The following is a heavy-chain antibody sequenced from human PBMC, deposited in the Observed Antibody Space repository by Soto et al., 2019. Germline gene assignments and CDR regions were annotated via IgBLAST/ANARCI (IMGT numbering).Heavy chain of an antibody. V-gene: IGHV4-34*01. Sequence: ASETLSLTCAVYGGSFRGYYWSWIRQPPGKGLEWIGEINHSGSTNYNPSLKSRVTISVDTSKNQFSLKLSSVTAADTAVYYCARAGRIGYCSSTSCRSYYYYGMDVWGQGTTVTVSS. CDR1: GGSFRGYY. CDR3: ARAGRIGYCSSTSCRSYYYYGMDV. J-gene: IGHJ6*02. D-gene: IGHD2-2*03. CDR2: INHSGST.